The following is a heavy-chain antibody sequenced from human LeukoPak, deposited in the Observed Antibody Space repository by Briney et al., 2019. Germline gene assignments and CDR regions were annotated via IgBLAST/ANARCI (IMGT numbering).Heavy chain of an antibody. D-gene: IGHD3-22*01. J-gene: IGHJ3*02. CDR3: ARXXHKFYYDSSDYQPFAFDI. CDR2: INPSGGST. CDR1: GYTFTSYY. V-gene: IGHV1-46*01. Sequence: GASVKVSCKASGYTFTSYYMYWVRQAPGQGLEWMGLINPSGGSTRYAQKFQGKVTMTRDTSTSTIYMELSSLRSEDTAVYYCARXXHKFYYDSSDYQPFAFDIWGQGTMVTISS.